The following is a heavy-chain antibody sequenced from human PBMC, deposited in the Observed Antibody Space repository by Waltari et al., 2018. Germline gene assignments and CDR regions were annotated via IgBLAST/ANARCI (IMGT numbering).Heavy chain of an antibody. Sequence: QVQLLQSGAEVTKPGSSVKVSCKASGGTFSSYAISWVRQAPGQGLEWMGGIIPIFGTANYAQKFQGRVTITADESTSTAYMERSSLRSEDTAVYYCARGRGEMATMTFDYWGQGTLVTVSS. CDR1: GGTFSSYA. CDR2: IIPIFGTA. CDR3: ARGRGEMATMTFDY. J-gene: IGHJ4*02. D-gene: IGHD3-10*01. V-gene: IGHV1-69*13.